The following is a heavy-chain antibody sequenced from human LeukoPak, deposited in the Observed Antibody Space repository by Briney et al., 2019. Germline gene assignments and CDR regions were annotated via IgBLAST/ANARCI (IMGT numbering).Heavy chain of an antibody. V-gene: IGHV3-7*05. J-gene: IGHJ4*02. D-gene: IGHD3-22*01. CDR2: IKPDGTDK. CDR1: GFTFSGSR. Sequence: PGGSLRLSCAASGFTFSGSRMDWVRQAPGKGLEWVAIIKPDGTDKYYVDSVKGRFTVSKDNAKNLLYLQMNSLRAEDTAMYYCARNRGGGSGYSDYWGQGTLVTVSS. CDR3: ARNRGGGSGYSDY.